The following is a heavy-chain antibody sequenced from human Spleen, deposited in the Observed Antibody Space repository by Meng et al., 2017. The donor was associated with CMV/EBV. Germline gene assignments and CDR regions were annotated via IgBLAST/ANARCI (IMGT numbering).Heavy chain of an antibody. CDR2: VSGHGDDA. J-gene: IGHJ6*02. Sequence: GESLKISCAASGFTFSCYATSWVRQAPGKGLEWVSDVSGHGDDAYYAGSVKGRFTISRDNSKNTLYLQMSSMRAEDTAVYYCAKVANTMVRGPRTVYPMDVWGQGTTVTVSS. V-gene: IGHV3-23*01. D-gene: IGHD3-10*01. CDR1: GFTFSCYA. CDR3: AKVANTMVRGPRTVYPMDV.